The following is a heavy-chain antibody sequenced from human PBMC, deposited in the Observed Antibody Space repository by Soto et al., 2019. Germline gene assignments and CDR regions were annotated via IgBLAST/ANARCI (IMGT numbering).Heavy chain of an antibody. D-gene: IGHD3-10*01. CDR3: ARSTLLYMYGMDV. J-gene: IGHJ6*02. Sequence: GGSLRLSCAASGFTFSSYSMNWVRQAPGKGLEWVSSISSSSSYIYYADSVKGRFTISRDNAKNSLYLQMNSLRAEDKAVYYCARSTLLYMYGMDVWGQGTTVTVSS. V-gene: IGHV3-21*01. CDR2: ISSSSSYI. CDR1: GFTFSSYS.